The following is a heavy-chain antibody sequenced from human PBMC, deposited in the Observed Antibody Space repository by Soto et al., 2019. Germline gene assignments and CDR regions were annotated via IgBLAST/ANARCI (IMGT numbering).Heavy chain of an antibody. CDR3: ARRGSGSYSDY. CDR2: IYYSGST. CDR1: GGSISSSSYY. J-gene: IGHJ4*02. D-gene: IGHD3-10*01. Sequence: SVTLSLTCTVSGGSISSSSYYWGWIRQPPGKGLEWIGSIYYSGSTYYNPSLKSRVTISVDTSKNQFSLKLSSVTAADTAVYYCARRGSGSYSDYWGQGTLVTVSS. V-gene: IGHV4-39*01.